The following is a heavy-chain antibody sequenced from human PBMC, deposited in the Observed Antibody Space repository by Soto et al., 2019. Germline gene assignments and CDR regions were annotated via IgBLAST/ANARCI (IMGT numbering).Heavy chain of an antibody. V-gene: IGHV1-18*04. CDR1: GYTFSSYS. CDR2: ISTYSGNT. Sequence: ASVKVSCKTSGYTFSSYSINWVRQAPGQGLEWMAWISTYSGNTHYAERVQGRVTVTLDKSARTAFMEIRGLTADDTAVYFCARDNGYYDRWGQGTLVTVSS. J-gene: IGHJ4*02. CDR3: ARDNGYYDR.